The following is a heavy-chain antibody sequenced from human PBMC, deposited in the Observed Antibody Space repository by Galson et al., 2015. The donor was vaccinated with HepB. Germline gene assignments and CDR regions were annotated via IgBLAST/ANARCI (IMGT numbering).Heavy chain of an antibody. CDR2: ISVSSSVI. D-gene: IGHD5-12*01. V-gene: IGHV3-48*02. Sequence: SLRLSCAASGFTFSAYGMNWVRQAPGKGLEWLSYISVSSSVIYYADSVKGRFTISRDNVKNSLFLQMNSLRDEDTAVYYCARIKGAGHIVATGEFDYWGQGTLVTVSS. J-gene: IGHJ4*02. CDR3: ARIKGAGHIVATGEFDY. CDR1: GFTFSAYG.